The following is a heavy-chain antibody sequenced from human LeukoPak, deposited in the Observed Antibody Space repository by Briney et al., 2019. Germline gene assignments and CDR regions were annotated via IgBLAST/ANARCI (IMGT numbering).Heavy chain of an antibody. D-gene: IGHD1-1*01. J-gene: IGHJ6*03. CDR1: GGSISSSSYY. CDR3: ARPGHSYYYMDV. CDR2: IYYIGTT. V-gene: IGHV4-39*02. Sequence: SETLSLTCTVPGGSISSSSYYWGWIRQPPGKGLEWIGTIYYIGTTYYNPSLKSRVSLSADTSKNHSSLKLSSVTAADTAVYYCARPGHSYYYMDVWGKETTVTVSS.